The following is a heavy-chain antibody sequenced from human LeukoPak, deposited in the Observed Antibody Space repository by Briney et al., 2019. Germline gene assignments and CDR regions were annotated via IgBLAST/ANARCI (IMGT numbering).Heavy chain of an antibody. V-gene: IGHV1-69*01. D-gene: IGHD3-10*01. J-gene: IGHJ4*02. CDR2: IIPIFGTA. Sequence: ASVKVSCKASGGTFSSYAISWVRQAPGQGLEWMGGIIPIFGTANYAQKFQGRVTITADESTSTAYMELSSLRSEDTAVYYCASLGYYYGSGSYYKPRGIDYWGQGTLVTVSS. CDR3: ASLGYYYGSGSYYKPRGIDY. CDR1: GGTFSSYA.